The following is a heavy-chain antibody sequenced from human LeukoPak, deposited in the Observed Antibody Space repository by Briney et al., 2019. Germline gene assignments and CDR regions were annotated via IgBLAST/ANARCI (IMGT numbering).Heavy chain of an antibody. Sequence: GGSLRLSCAASGFTFSGYAMHWVRQAPGKGLEWVAVMSYDGSSKYYVDSVKGRFTVSRDNSKNTLYLQMNSLRAEDTAVYYCAKDIYYDSSGYRGYFDYWGQGTLVTVSS. J-gene: IGHJ4*02. CDR1: GFTFSGYA. CDR3: AKDIYYDSSGYRGYFDY. D-gene: IGHD3-22*01. V-gene: IGHV3-30*18. CDR2: MSYDGSSK.